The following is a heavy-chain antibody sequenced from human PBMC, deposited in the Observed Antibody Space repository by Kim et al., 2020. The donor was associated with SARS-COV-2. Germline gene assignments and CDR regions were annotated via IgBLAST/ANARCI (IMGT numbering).Heavy chain of an antibody. V-gene: IGHV3-20*03. J-gene: IGHJ6*02. D-gene: IGHD1-26*01. CDR3: ARVGTKHFYGMDV. Sequence: GYADAAQARFTVSQDNAKNSLYLQMNSLRAEDTALDYCARVGTKHFYGMDVWGQGTTVTVSS.